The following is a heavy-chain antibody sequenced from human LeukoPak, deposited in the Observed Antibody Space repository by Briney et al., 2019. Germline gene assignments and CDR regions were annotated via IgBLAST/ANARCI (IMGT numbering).Heavy chain of an antibody. V-gene: IGHV1-69*06. Sequence: GASVKVSCKASGGTFSSYAISWVRQAPGQGLEWMGGIIPIFGTANYAQKFQGRVTITADKSTSTAYMELSSLRSEDTAVYYCARGVDCSGGSCYHNWFDPWGQGTLVTVFS. D-gene: IGHD2-15*01. CDR3: ARGVDCSGGSCYHNWFDP. CDR2: IIPIFGTA. J-gene: IGHJ5*02. CDR1: GGTFSSYA.